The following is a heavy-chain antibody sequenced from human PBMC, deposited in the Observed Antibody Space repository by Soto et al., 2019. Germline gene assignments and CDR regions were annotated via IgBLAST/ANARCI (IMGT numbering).Heavy chain of an antibody. CDR3: AKTGFWSDYRVADY. J-gene: IGHJ4*02. Sequence: SETLSLTCTVSGGSISSRSSYWGWIRQPPGKGLEWIGSINYSGSTYYNPSLKSRITISVDTSKNQFSLKLSSVTAADTAVYFCAKTGFWSDYRVADYWGLGTLVTVSS. V-gene: IGHV4-39*01. CDR2: INYSGST. D-gene: IGHD3-3*01. CDR1: GGSISSRSSY.